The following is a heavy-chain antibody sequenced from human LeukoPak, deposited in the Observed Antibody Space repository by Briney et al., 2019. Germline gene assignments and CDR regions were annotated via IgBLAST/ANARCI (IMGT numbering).Heavy chain of an antibody. Sequence: WGSLRLSCAASGFTFSSYGMHWVRQAPGKGLEWVAGICYDGSNKYYADSVKGQFTISRDNSKNTLYLQMNSLRAEDTAVYYCAKPYRRWLQFGDAFDIWGQGTMVTVSS. CDR2: ICYDGSNK. V-gene: IGHV3-33*06. CDR3: AKPYRRWLQFGDAFDI. J-gene: IGHJ3*02. D-gene: IGHD5-24*01. CDR1: GFTFSSYG.